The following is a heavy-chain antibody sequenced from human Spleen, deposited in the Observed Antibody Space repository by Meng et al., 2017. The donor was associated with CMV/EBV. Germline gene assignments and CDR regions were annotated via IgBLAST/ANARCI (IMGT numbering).Heavy chain of an antibody. V-gene: IGHV4-34*01. CDR2: ISHSGRT. J-gene: IGHJ4*02. Sequence: LSLPCSAFGRSLPYYYWSWIRQSPEQGLEWIWDISHSGRTNYIPSLKSRVTISVDTSNNQFSLKVTSVTAADTAVYYCARGRTDFDSWGQGTLVTVSS. CDR1: GRSLPYYY. CDR3: ARGRTDFDS. D-gene: IGHD1-1*01.